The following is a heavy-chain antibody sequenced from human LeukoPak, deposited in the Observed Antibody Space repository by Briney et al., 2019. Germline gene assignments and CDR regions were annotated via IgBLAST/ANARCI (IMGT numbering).Heavy chain of an antibody. D-gene: IGHD2-15*01. CDR3: ARLAADSPYYYYYMDV. CDR1: AYSISSGYY. V-gene: IGHV4-38-2*01. CDR2: IYHSGST. Sequence: SETLSLTCAVSAYSISSGYYWGWIRQPPGKGLEWIGSIYHSGSTYYNPSLKRRVTISVDTSKNQFSLKLSSVTAADTAVYYCARLAADSPYYYYYMDVWGKGTTVTVSS. J-gene: IGHJ6*03.